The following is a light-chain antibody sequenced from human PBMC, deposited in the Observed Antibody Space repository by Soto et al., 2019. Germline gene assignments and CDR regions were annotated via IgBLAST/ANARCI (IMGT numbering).Light chain of an antibody. Sequence: QSALTQPASVSGSPGQSITISCTGTSSDVGSYNLVSWYQQHPGKAPKLMIYEGSKRPSGVSNRFSGSKSGNTASLTISGLXXXXXAXYYCCSYAGSSTWVFGGGPKLTVL. CDR1: SSDVGSYNL. CDR2: EGS. J-gene: IGLJ3*02. CDR3: CSYAGSSTWV. V-gene: IGLV2-23*01.